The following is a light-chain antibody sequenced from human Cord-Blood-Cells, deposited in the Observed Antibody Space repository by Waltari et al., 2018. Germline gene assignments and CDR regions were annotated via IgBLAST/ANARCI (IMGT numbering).Light chain of an antibody. CDR2: AAS. Sequence: DIQMTQSPSSLSASVGDRDTITCRTSQSSSSYLNWYQQKPGKAPKLLIYAASSLQSGVPSRFSGSGSGTDFTLTISSLQPEDFATYYCQQSDSTPYSFGQGTKLEIK. CDR1: QSSSSY. V-gene: IGKV1-39*01. J-gene: IGKJ2*03. CDR3: QQSDSTPYS.